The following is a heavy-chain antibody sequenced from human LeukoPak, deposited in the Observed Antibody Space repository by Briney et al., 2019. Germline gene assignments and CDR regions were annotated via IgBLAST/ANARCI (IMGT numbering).Heavy chain of an antibody. V-gene: IGHV3-66*01. CDR2: IYSGGST. CDR1: GFTVSSNY. CDR3: AKDLKSLGSGWSWFDP. Sequence: GGSLRLSCAASGFTVSSNYMSWVRQAPGKGLEWVSVIYSGGSTYYADSVKGRFTISRDNSKNTLYLQMNSLRAEDTAVYYCAKDLKSLGSGWSWFDPWGQGTLVTVSS. D-gene: IGHD6-19*01. J-gene: IGHJ5*02.